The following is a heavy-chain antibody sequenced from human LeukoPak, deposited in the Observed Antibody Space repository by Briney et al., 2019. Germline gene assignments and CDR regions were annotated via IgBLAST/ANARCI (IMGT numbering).Heavy chain of an antibody. V-gene: IGHV3-53*01. CDR2: IYSGGST. J-gene: IGHJ6*02. CDR3: ASGYSYGYYYYYGMDV. CDR1: GFTVSSNY. D-gene: IGHD5-18*01. Sequence: GGSLRLSSAASGFTVSSNYMSWVRQAPGKGLEWVSVIYSGGSTYYADSVKGRFTISRDNSKNTLYLQMNSLRAEDTAVYYCASGYSYGYYYYYGMDVWGQGTTVTVSS.